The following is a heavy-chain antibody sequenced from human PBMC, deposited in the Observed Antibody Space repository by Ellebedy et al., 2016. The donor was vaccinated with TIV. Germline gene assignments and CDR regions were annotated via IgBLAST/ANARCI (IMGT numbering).Heavy chain of an antibody. V-gene: IGHV5-51*01. CDR2: LSPGDSDT. D-gene: IGHD1-7*01. J-gene: IGHJ5*02. Sequence: PGGSLRLSCKGSGYSFTGYWIGWVRQMPGKGLEWMGILSPGDSDTRYSPSFQGQVTITADKSIRTAYLQWSSLKASDTAMYYCARTALTGTTVRWFAPWGQGTLVTVSS. CDR3: ARTALTGTTVRWFAP. CDR1: GYSFTGYW.